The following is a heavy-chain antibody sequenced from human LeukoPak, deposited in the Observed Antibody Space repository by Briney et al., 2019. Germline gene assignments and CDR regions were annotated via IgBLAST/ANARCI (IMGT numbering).Heavy chain of an antibody. Sequence: GGSLRLSCAASGFTFSSYGMHWVRHAPGKGLEWVAVISYDGSNKYYADSVKGRFTISRDNSKNTLYLQMNSLRAEDTAVYYCATERGITMIVVAPDFDYWGQGTLVTVSS. CDR3: ATERGITMIVVAPDFDY. D-gene: IGHD3-22*01. CDR1: GFTFSSYG. V-gene: IGHV3-30*03. CDR2: ISYDGSNK. J-gene: IGHJ4*02.